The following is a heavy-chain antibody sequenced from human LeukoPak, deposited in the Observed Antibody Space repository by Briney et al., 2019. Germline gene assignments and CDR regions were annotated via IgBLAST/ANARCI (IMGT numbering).Heavy chain of an antibody. J-gene: IGHJ4*02. CDR3: AKMSIAAAGTGY. V-gene: IGHV3-23*01. CDR2: IRDSGSST. D-gene: IGHD6-13*01. Sequence: GGALRLSCAASGFTFSSYAMSWVRQAPGKGLEWVSAIRDSGSSTHYADSVKGRFTTSRDNSKNTLYLQMNSLRAEDTAVYYCAKMSIAAAGTGYWGQGTLVTVSS. CDR1: GFTFSSYA.